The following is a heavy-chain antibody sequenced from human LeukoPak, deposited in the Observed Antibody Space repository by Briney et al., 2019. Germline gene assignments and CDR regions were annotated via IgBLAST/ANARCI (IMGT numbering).Heavy chain of an antibody. CDR1: GFTFSDHY. Sequence: GGSLRLSCPASGFTFSDHYMDWLRQAPRKGLDWVGRTRNKANSYTTEYGASVKGRFTISRDDSKNSLYLQMNRLKTEDTAVYYCARAQIGRFYYYGMDVWGQGTTVTVSS. D-gene: IGHD1-14*01. V-gene: IGHV3-72*01. J-gene: IGHJ6*02. CDR2: TRNKANSYTT. CDR3: ARAQIGRFYYYGMDV.